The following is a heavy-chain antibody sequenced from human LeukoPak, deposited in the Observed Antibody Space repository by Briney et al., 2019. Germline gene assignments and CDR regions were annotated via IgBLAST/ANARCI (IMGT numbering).Heavy chain of an antibody. J-gene: IGHJ5*02. CDR2: IYYSGST. CDR1: GGSISSSSYY. CDR3: ASQARAHWFDP. Sequence: SETLSLTCTVSGGSISSSSYYWGWIRQPPWKGLEWIGSIYYSGSTYYNPSLKSRVTISVDTSKNQFSLKLSSVTAADTAVYYCASQARAHWFDPWGQGTLVTVSS. V-gene: IGHV4-39*07.